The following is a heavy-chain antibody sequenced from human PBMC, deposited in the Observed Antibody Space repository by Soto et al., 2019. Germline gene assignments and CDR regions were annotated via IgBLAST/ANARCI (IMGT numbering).Heavy chain of an antibody. CDR1: GFTLSSYA. D-gene: IGHD6-19*01. J-gene: IGHJ4*02. CDR2: ISGSGTST. V-gene: IGHV3-23*01. CDR3: AKDRYSSSRIFDY. Sequence: EVQLLESGGGLAQPGGSLRLSCAASGFTLSSYAMSWVRQAPGKGLEWVAAISGSGTSTYYVDSVKGRFTISKDNSKNTLYLQMNSLRAEDRAVYYCAKDRYSSSRIFDYWGQGTLVTVSS.